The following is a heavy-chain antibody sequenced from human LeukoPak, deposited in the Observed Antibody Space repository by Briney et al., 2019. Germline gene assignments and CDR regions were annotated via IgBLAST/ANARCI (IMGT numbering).Heavy chain of an antibody. CDR1: GGSISSYY. D-gene: IGHD5-18*01. J-gene: IGHJ4*02. CDR2: IYYSGST. V-gene: IGHV4-59*08. Sequence: SETLSLTCTVSGGSISSYYWSWIRQPPGKGLEWIGYIYYSGSTNYNPSLKSRVTISVDTSKNQFSLKLSSVTAADTAVYYCASTKVVPAAMNPRGYSYGYQLDYWGQGTLVTVSS. CDR3: ASTKVVPAAMNPRGYSYGYQLDY.